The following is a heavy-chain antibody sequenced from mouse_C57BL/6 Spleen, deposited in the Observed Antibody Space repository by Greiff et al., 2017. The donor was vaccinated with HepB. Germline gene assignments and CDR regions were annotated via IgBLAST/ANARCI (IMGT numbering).Heavy chain of an antibody. CDR2: IYPGDGDT. D-gene: IGHD2-2*01. V-gene: IGHV1-80*01. J-gene: IGHJ2*01. CDR3: ARHGYYFDY. Sequence: QVQLKQSGAELVKPGASVKISCKASGYAFSSYWMDWVKQGPGKGLEWIGQIYPGDGDTNYNGKFKGKATLTADKSSSTAYMQLSSLTSENSAVYFCARHGYYFDYWGQGTTLTVSS. CDR1: GYAFSSYW.